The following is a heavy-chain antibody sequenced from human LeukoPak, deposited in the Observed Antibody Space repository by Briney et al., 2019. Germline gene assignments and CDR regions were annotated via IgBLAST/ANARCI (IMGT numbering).Heavy chain of an antibody. Sequence: GGSLRLSCAASGFTFSTYAMTWVRQAPGKGLEWVSSINDNGDTTYYADSVKGRFTISRDNSKNTLYLQMNSLRADDTALYYCAKVKVVGYSTFDYWGQGALVTVSS. D-gene: IGHD2-8*01. CDR1: GFTFSTYA. CDR3: AKVKVVGYSTFDY. CDR2: INDNGDTT. V-gene: IGHV3-23*01. J-gene: IGHJ4*02.